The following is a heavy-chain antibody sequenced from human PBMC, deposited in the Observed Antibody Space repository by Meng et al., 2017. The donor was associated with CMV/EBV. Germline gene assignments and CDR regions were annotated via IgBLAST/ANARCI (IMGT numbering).Heavy chain of an antibody. V-gene: IGHV1-18*01. CDR1: GYPFTSYG. CDR3: ARGGASSGYDLIDY. J-gene: IGHJ4*02. D-gene: IGHD5-12*01. CDR2: ISAYNGNT. Sequence: QCQVGESGAEVKTPGASVQFSCKSSGYPFTSYGISWVRQAPGQGLEWMGWISAYNGNTNYAQKLQGRVTMTTDTSTSTAYMELRSLRSDDTAVYYCARGGASSGYDLIDYWGQGTLVTVSS.